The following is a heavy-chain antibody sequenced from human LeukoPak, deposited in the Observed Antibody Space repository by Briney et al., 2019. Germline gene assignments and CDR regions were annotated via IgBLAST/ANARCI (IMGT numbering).Heavy chain of an antibody. V-gene: IGHV4-59*01. CDR2: IYYSGST. D-gene: IGHD1-1*01. J-gene: IGHJ5*02. Sequence: SETLSLTCTVSGGSISSYYWSWIRQPPGKGLEWIGYIYYSGSTNYNPSLKSRVTISVDTSKNQFSLKLSSVTAADTAVYYCAREGNWNGATYRPTGKYAGWYNWFDPWGQGTLVTVSS. CDR1: GGSISSYY. CDR3: AREGNWNGATYRPTGKYAGWYNWFDP.